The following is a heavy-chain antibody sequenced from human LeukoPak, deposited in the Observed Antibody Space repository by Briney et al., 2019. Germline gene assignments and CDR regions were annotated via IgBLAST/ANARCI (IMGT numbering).Heavy chain of an antibody. CDR3: ARRGDGYNLDY. CDR1: GYTFTGYY. V-gene: IGHV1-2*02. D-gene: IGHD5-24*01. J-gene: IGHJ4*02. Sequence: ASVKVSCKASGYTFTGYYMHWVRQAPGQGLEWMGWINPNSGGTNHAQKFQGRVTMTRDTSISTAYMELSRLRSDDTAVYYCARRGDGYNLDYWGQGTLVTVSS. CDR2: INPNSGGT.